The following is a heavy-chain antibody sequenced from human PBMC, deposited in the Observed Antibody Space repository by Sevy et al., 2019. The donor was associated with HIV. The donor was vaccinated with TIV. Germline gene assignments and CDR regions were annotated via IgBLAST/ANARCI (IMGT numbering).Heavy chain of an antibody. CDR3: VRAIAAHDSF. CDR2: VKQDGSVK. Sequence: GGSLGLSCVASGFTLDSYWMSWVRQTPGKGLEWVANVKQDGSVKYYVDSVKGRFTISRDNARNLVYLQMNSLRVDDTALYYCVRAIAAHDSFWGQGTLVTVSS. J-gene: IGHJ4*02. CDR1: GFTLDSYW. D-gene: IGHD6-13*01. V-gene: IGHV3-7*01.